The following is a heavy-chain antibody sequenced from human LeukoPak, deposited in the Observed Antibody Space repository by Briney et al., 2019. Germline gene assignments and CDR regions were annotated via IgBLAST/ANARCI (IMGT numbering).Heavy chain of an antibody. CDR1: GFTFSSRDW. CDR2: IKQDGSEK. CDR3: ARFIVGAMAY. Sequence: GGSLRLSCVASGFTFSSRDWMTWVRQAPGKGLEWVANIKQDGSEKYYVDSVKGRFTISRDNAKNSLFLQMNSLRAEDTAIYYCARFIVGAMAYWGQGTLVTVSS. D-gene: IGHD1-26*01. V-gene: IGHV3-7*01. J-gene: IGHJ4*02.